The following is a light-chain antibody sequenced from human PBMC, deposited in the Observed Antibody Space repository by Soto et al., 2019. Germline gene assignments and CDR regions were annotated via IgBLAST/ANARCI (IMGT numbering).Light chain of an antibody. Sequence: EIVFTQSPATLSLSPGERATLSCRASQSVITYLGWYQQRPGQAPRLLIYDASNRATGIPARLSGGGSGTDFTLTIRSLEPEDYAVYYCQQRSTLVSFGQGTRLEIK. CDR3: QQRSTLVS. CDR1: QSVITY. V-gene: IGKV3-11*01. CDR2: DAS. J-gene: IGKJ5*01.